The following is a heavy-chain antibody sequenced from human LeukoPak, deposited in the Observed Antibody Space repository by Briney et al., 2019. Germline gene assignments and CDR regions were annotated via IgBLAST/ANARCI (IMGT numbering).Heavy chain of an antibody. V-gene: IGHV1-69*05. CDR3: ARPPHPTELGPGGVLVYFDY. Sequence: SVRVSCKASGGTFTSYAISWVRQAPGHGREWMGGSIPIFVTAKYAQKFQGRVTITTDEPTSTAYMKLSRLRSEDTAVYYCARPPHPTELGPGGVLVYFDYWGQGTLVTVSS. CDR1: GGTFTSYA. D-gene: IGHD3-16*02. CDR2: SIPIFVTA. J-gene: IGHJ4*02.